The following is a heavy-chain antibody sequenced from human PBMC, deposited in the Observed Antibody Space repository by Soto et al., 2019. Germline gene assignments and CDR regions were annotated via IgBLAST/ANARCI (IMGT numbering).Heavy chain of an antibody. V-gene: IGHV4-59*08. J-gene: IGHJ6*03. CDR1: GGSISSYY. CDR3: ASHIADYGDYVQRNYYYYYFDV. Sequence: SETLSLTCTVSGGSISSYYWSWIRQPPGKGLEWIGYIYYSGSTNYNTALNSRLTISVDASKNQSSMKLSLVTAADTAVYSSASHIADYGDYVQRNYYYYYFDVWGKGTPVTVSS. CDR2: IYYSGST. D-gene: IGHD4-17*01.